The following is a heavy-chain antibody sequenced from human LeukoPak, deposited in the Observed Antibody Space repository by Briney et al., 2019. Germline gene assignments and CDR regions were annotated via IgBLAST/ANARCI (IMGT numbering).Heavy chain of an antibody. CDR3: ARYSTNDVFDF. Sequence: SVKVSCKASGGTFNSYAISWVRQAPGQGLEWMGGIIPIFGTANYAQKFQGRVTITADESTSTAYMELSRLRSDDTAVYYCARYSTNDVFDFWGQGTMVTVSS. D-gene: IGHD1-26*01. CDR2: IIPIFGTA. V-gene: IGHV1-69*01. CDR1: GGTFNSYA. J-gene: IGHJ3*01.